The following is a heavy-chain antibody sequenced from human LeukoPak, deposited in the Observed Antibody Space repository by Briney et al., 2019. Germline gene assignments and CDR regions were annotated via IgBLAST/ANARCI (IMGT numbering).Heavy chain of an antibody. CDR2: ISYSGST. Sequence: SETLSLTCAVYGEAFSGYHWTWIRQSPTKGLEWIGEISYSGSTNYNPSLESRVTISVDTSKNQFSLKLRSVTAADTAVYFCARNYCSTTSCSYGFDIWGRGTMVTVSS. D-gene: IGHD2-2*01. V-gene: IGHV4-34*01. CDR3: ARNYCSTTSCSYGFDI. CDR1: GEAFSGYH. J-gene: IGHJ3*02.